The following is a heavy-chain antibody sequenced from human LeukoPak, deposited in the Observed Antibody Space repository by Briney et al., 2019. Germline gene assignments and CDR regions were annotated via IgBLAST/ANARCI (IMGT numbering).Heavy chain of an antibody. V-gene: IGHV3-30-3*01. CDR3: ARDPGDGYNMIDS. J-gene: IGHJ4*02. CDR1: GFTFSIYA. Sequence: GGSLRLSCAASGFTFSIYAMHWVRQAPGKGLECMAVISHDGSNKYYADSAKGRFTISRDNSKNTLYLQMNSLRPEDTAVYYCARDPGDGYNMIDSWGQGTLVTVSS. CDR2: ISHDGSNK. D-gene: IGHD5-24*01.